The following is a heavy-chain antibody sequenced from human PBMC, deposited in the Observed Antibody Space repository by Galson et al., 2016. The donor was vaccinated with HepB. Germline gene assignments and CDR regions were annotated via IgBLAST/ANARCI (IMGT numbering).Heavy chain of an antibody. CDR3: ARGTWTRGA. J-gene: IGHJ5*02. CDR2: IKPDGREA. Sequence: SLRLSCAVSGFTFKKDWMSWVRQAPGKGLEWVANIKPDGREAYYVDSVKGRFTVSRDKAKNSLYLQMNSLRVEDTAVYYCARGTWTRGAWGQGTLVTVPS. D-gene: IGHD3-10*01. CDR1: GFTFKKDW. V-gene: IGHV3-7*03.